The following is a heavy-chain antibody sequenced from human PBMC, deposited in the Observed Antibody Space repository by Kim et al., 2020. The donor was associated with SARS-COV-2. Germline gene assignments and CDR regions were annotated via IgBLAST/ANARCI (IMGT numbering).Heavy chain of an antibody. J-gene: IGHJ6*01. D-gene: IGHD2-2*02. Sequence: GGSLRLSCAASGFTFSSYGMHWVRQAPGKGLEWVAVISYDGSNKYYADSVKGRFTISRDNSKNTLYLQMNSLRAEDTAVYYCAKGYLVPAAIQVGYYYYG. CDR1: GFTFSSYG. V-gene: IGHV3-30*18. CDR2: ISYDGSNK. CDR3: AKGYLVPAAIQVGYYYYG.